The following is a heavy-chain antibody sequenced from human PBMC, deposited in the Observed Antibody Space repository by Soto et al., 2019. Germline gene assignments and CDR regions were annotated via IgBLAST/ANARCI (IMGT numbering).Heavy chain of an antibody. J-gene: IGHJ6*01. D-gene: IGHD2-21*02. CDR1: GFTFSSYS. CDR2: ISSSSSYI. CDR3: ARGLRDCASDCYSQGLVEY. V-gene: IGHV3-21*01. Sequence: GGSLRLSCAASGFTFSSYSMNWVRQAPGKGLEWVSSISSSSSYIYYADSVKGRFTISRDNAKNSLYLQMNSLRAEYTAVYYCARGLRDCASDCYSQGLVEYWGRGTRVTVSS.